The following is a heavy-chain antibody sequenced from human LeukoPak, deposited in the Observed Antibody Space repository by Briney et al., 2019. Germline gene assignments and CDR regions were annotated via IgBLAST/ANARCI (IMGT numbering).Heavy chain of an antibody. V-gene: IGHV1-8*01. CDR3: ARSTMVRGVSFRTYYYYYYMDV. CDR1: GYTFTSYD. J-gene: IGHJ6*03. CDR2: MNPNSGNT. D-gene: IGHD3-10*01. Sequence: ASVKVSCKASGYTFTSYDINWVRQATGQGLEWMGWMNPNSGNTGYAQKFQGRVTMTRNTSISTAYMELSSLRSEDTAVYYCARSTMVRGVSFRTYYYYYYMDVWGKGTTDTISS.